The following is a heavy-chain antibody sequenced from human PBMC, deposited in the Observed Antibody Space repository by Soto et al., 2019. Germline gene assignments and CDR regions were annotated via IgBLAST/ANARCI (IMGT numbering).Heavy chain of an antibody. Sequence: DVQLLESGGGLVQPGGSLKLPCAASRFIFSDYAMNWVRQAPGKGLERGSSIGGGNTDRYYADSGKGRLIISRDNTKNTMDLQMNSMRDDDTAVYYCAKDAVSYNGRWDWFDSWGQGTLVTVSS. CDR2: IGGGNTDR. V-gene: IGHV3-23*01. CDR3: AKDAVSYNGRWDWFDS. J-gene: IGHJ5*01. CDR1: RFIFSDYA. D-gene: IGHD1-26*01.